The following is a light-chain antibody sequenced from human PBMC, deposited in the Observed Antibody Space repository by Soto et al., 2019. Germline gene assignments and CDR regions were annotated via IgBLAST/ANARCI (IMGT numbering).Light chain of an antibody. CDR2: AAS. CDR1: QRIGSF. J-gene: IGKJ2*01. V-gene: IGKV1-39*01. CDR3: QQSYSPPYT. Sequence: DIQMTQSPSSLSASVGDRVTITCRASQRIGSFLNWYQQKPGKAPKFLISAASTLQSGVPSRFRGSGSGTDFTLTISSLQXXXXATYFCQQSYSPPYTFGQGTKLEIK.